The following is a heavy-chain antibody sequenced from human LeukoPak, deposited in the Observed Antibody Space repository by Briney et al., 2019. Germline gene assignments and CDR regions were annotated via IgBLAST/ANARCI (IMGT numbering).Heavy chain of an antibody. J-gene: IGHJ5*02. Sequence: SETLSLTCTVSGGSISSGGHSWSWIRQPPGKGLEWIGYIYHSGSGSTYYNPPLKSRVTISVDTSKNQFSLKLSSVTAADTAVYYCARDAHRVSSTSTNWFDPWGQGTLVTVSS. V-gene: IGHV4-30-2*05. CDR3: ARDAHRVSSTSTNWFDP. D-gene: IGHD2-2*01. CDR1: GGSISSGGHS. CDR2: IYHSGSGST.